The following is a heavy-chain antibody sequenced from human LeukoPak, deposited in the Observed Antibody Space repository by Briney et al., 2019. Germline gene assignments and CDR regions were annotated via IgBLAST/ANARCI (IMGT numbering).Heavy chain of an antibody. CDR3: ARDGGATLVRGVITFDY. CDR1: GFTFSSYG. V-gene: IGHV3-33*01. CDR2: IWYDGSNK. J-gene: IGHJ4*02. Sequence: PGGSLRLSCAASGFTFSSYGMHWVRQAPGKGLEWVAVIWYDGSNKYYADSVKGRFTISRDNTKSSLSLQMNSLRAEDTAVYYCARDGGATLVRGVITFDYWGQGTLVTVSS. D-gene: IGHD3-10*01.